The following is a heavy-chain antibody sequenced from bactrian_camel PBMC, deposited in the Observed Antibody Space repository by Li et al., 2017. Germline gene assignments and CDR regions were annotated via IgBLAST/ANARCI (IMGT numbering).Heavy chain of an antibody. CDR1: GITFSRHD. D-gene: IGHD6*01. J-gene: IGHJ4*01. CDR2: ITSLPSLFRAT. V-gene: IGHV3S40*01. Sequence: DVQLVESGGGLVQPGESLRLSCLASGITFSRHDMSWVRQAPGKEVEWVAGITSLPSLFRATSYADSVKGRFVISRDNTKNTVYLQMNNLQPDDTATYYCAEGRGSRGEHCYSLNYWGQGTQVTVS. CDR3: AEGRGSRGEHCYSLNY.